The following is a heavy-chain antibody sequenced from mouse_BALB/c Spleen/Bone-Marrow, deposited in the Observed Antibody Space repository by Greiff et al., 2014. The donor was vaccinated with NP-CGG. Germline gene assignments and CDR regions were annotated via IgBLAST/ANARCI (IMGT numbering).Heavy chain of an antibody. D-gene: IGHD1-1*02. Sequence: QVQLQQSGAELMKPGASVKISCKATGYTFSSYWVEWVKQRPGHGLEWIGEISPGSGSTNYNEKFKGKATFTADTSSNTAYMQLSSRTSEDSAGDYCAAFYGRFAYWGQGTRVTVSA. CDR1: GYTFSSYW. CDR3: AAFYGRFAY. V-gene: IGHV1-9*01. CDR2: ISPGSGST. J-gene: IGHJ3*01.